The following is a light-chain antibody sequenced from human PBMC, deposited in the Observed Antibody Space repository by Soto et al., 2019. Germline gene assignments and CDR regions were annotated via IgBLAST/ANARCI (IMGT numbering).Light chain of an antibody. J-gene: IGLJ1*01. CDR1: SNDVGAYNY. V-gene: IGLV2-14*03. Sequence: QSLLTQPASPSGSPGQSLTISRPVTSNDVGAYNYVSWYQQHPGRAPQLIIYHVSNRPSGVSNRFSGSKSDNTASLTISGLQAEDEADYYCSSFTSSSSYVFGPGTKVTVL. CDR3: SSFTSSSSYV. CDR2: HVS.